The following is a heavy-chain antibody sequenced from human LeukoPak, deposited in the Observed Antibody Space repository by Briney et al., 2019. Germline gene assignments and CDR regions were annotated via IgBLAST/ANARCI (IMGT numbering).Heavy chain of an antibody. D-gene: IGHD3-9*01. CDR3: ARATYYDILTGYYWGGLVY. Sequence: SGGSLRLSCAASGFTFSSYWMSWVRQAPGKGLEWVANIKQDGSEKYYVDSVKGRFTISRDNAKNSLYLQMNSLRAQDTAVYYCARATYYDILTGYYWGGLVYWGQGTLVTVSS. CDR1: GFTFSSYW. CDR2: IKQDGSEK. V-gene: IGHV3-7*01. J-gene: IGHJ4*02.